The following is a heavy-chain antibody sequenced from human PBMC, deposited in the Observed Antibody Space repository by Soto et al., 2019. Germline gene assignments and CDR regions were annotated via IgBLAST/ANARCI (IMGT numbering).Heavy chain of an antibody. Sequence: EVQLVVSGGGLVQPGGSLRLSCAASGFTFSRFEMNWVRQAPGKGLEWVSYISANNSTTYYADSVKGRFSVSRDNAKNSLYLHMNSLGDEDTAVYYCARECTGGGGCSRRSFDYWGHGTRVTVSS. CDR2: ISANNSTT. D-gene: IGHD2-8*02. CDR1: GFTFSRFE. CDR3: ARECTGGGGCSRRSFDY. V-gene: IGHV3-48*03. J-gene: IGHJ4*01.